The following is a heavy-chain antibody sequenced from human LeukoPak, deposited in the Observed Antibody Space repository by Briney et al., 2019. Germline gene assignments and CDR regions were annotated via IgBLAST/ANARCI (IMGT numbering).Heavy chain of an antibody. V-gene: IGHV4-59*01. CDR3: ACGDTAGFQH. CDR2: IYYGGST. D-gene: IGHD2-21*01. J-gene: IGHJ1*01. CDR1: GDSISTYY. Sequence: SETLSLTCTVSGDSISTYYWSWIRQPPGKGLEWIGSIYYGGSTNYSPSLKSRVTISIATSMNQFSLKLSSATAADTAVYYCACGDTAGFQHWGQGTLVTVSS.